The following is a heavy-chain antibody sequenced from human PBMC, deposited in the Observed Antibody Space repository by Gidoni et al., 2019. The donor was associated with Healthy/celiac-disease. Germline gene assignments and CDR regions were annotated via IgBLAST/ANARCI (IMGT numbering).Heavy chain of an antibody. D-gene: IGHD6-6*01. J-gene: IGHJ6*02. CDR2: FDPEDGET. Sequence: QVQLVQSGAEVKKPGASVTVSCKVSGYTLPALSIHWVRQAPGKGLEWMGGFDPEDGETIYAQKFQGRVTMTEDTSTDTAYMELSSLRSEDTAVYYCATLSMTPRSLSRGMDVWGQGTTVTVSS. V-gene: IGHV1-24*01. CDR3: ATLSMTPRSLSRGMDV. CDR1: GYTLPALS.